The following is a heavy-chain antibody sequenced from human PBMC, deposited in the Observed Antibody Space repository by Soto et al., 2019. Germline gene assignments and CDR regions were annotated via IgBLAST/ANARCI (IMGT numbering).Heavy chain of an antibody. Sequence: ESGGGVVQPGRSLRLSCAASGFTFSSYGMHWVRQAPGKGLEWVAVISYDGSHKYYADSVKGRFTISRDNSKNTLYLQMNSLRAEDTAVYYCAKDGGSGWYVGYYFDYWGQGTLVTVSS. CDR1: GFTFSSYG. V-gene: IGHV3-30*18. CDR2: ISYDGSHK. D-gene: IGHD6-19*01. CDR3: AKDGGSGWYVGYYFDY. J-gene: IGHJ4*02.